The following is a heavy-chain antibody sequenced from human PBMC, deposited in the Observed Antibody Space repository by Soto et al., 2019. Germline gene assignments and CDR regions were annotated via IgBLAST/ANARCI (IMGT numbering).Heavy chain of an antibody. CDR2: IYYSGST. J-gene: IGHJ5*02. V-gene: IGHV4-31*03. CDR1: GGSISSGGYY. D-gene: IGHD3-22*01. Sequence: TPCLTCTVSGGSISSGGYYWSWIRQHPGKGLEWIGYIYYSGSTYYNPSLKSRVTISVDTSKNQFSLKLSSVTAADTAVYYCARDVYDSSGSNWFDPWGQGTLVTV. CDR3: ARDVYDSSGSNWFDP.